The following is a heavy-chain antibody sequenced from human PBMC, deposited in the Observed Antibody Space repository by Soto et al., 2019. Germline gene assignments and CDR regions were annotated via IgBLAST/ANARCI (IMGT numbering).Heavy chain of an antibody. J-gene: IGHJ4*02. V-gene: IGHV3-21*01. CDR2: ISSSSSYI. D-gene: IGHD2-2*01. Sequence: GGSLRFSCAASGFTFSSYSMNWVRQAPGKGLEWVSSISSSSSYIYYADSVKGRFTISRDNAKNSLYLQMNSLRAEDTAVYYCARGREIVVVPADFDYWGQGTLVTVSS. CDR3: ARGREIVVVPADFDY. CDR1: GFTFSSYS.